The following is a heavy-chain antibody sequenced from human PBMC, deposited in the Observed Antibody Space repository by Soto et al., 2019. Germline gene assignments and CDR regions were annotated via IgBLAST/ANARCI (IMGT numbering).Heavy chain of an antibody. J-gene: IGHJ4*02. CDR2: ISGSGAIT. D-gene: IGHD3-10*01. V-gene: IGHV3-23*01. CDR3: AKDRQFRSYYESAGHYNN. CDR1: GFTFKNYD. Sequence: EVLLLESGGGLVQPGGSLRLSCVASGFTFKNYDMRWVRQAPGKGLEWVSGISGSGAITYYADSVRGRFTISRDNSKNMLYLQLNSLRAEDTAIYYCAKDRQFRSYYESAGHYNNWGQGTLVTVSS.